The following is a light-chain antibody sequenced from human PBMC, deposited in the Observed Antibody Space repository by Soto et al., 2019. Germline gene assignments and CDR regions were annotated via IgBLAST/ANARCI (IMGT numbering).Light chain of an antibody. J-gene: IGKJ1*01. Sequence: DIQMTQSPSTLSASVGDRVTITCRASQSISSWLAWYQQKPGKALKLLIYKASSLESGVPPRFSGSGSGTEFTLTISSLQPDDVATYYCQQYNSYSAFGQGNKVEIK. V-gene: IGKV1-5*03. CDR1: QSISSW. CDR2: KAS. CDR3: QQYNSYSA.